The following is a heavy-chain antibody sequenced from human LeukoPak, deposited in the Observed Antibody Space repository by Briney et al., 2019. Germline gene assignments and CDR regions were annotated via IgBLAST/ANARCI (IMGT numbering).Heavy chain of an antibody. Sequence: GGSLRLSCAASGFTFSSYSMNWVRQAPGKGLEWVSSISSSSSYIYYADSLNGRITISRDNAKNSLYLQMNSLRAEDTAVYYCARELPAYCSGTTCYAPYYGMDVWGKGTTVTVSS. V-gene: IGHV3-21*01. D-gene: IGHD2-2*01. CDR2: ISSSSSYI. CDR1: GFTFSSYS. J-gene: IGHJ6*04. CDR3: ARELPAYCSGTTCYAPYYGMDV.